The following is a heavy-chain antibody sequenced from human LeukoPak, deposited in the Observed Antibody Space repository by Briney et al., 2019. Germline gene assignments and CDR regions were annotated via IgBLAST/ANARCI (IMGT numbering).Heavy chain of an antibody. CDR1: GFAFSSYS. CDR2: ISSSGSFI. D-gene: IGHD2-2*01. CDR3: ARDLRYCSSASCSENGAFDI. J-gene: IGHJ3*02. V-gene: IGHV3-21*01. Sequence: GGSLRLSCTASGFAFSSYSMNWVRQAPGEGLEWVSSISSSGSFIYYADSVKGRFTISRDNARNSLFLQMNSLRAEDTAVYYCARDLRYCSSASCSENGAFDIWGQGTMVTVSS.